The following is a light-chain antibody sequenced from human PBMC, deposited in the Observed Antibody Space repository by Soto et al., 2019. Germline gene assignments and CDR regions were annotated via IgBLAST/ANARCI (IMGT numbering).Light chain of an antibody. J-gene: IGKJ1*01. CDR3: QQSYTIPWM. V-gene: IGKV1-39*01. CDR1: QTISNY. Sequence: DIHMTQSPSSLSAFVGDRVAITCRAGQTISNYVNWYQHKPGKAPKVLIYAASTLQSGVPSRFSGSGSGADFTLTISSLQPEDFATYYCQQSYTIPWMFGQGTKVDIK. CDR2: AAS.